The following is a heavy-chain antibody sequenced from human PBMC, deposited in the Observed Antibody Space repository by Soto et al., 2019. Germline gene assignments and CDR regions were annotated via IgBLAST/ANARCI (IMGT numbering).Heavy chain of an antibody. J-gene: IGHJ4*02. Sequence: RASVKVSCKASGYSFTSYDINWVRQATGQGLEWMGWMNPNSGNTGYAQKFQGRVTMTRNTSISTAYMELTSLRSDDTAVYYCARGRRSGGSCYLYWGQXTLVTVSS. V-gene: IGHV1-8*01. D-gene: IGHD2-15*01. CDR3: ARGRRSGGSCYLY. CDR2: MNPNSGNT. CDR1: GYSFTSYD.